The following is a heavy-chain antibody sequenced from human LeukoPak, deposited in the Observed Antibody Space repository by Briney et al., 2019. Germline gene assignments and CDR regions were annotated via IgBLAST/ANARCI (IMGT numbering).Heavy chain of an antibody. J-gene: IGHJ4*02. D-gene: IGHD1-26*01. CDR1: GGSISSNAYY. CDR2: IYSSVST. Sequence: SETLSLTCTVSGGSISSNAYYWAWIRQPPGKGLEWIGSIYSSVSTYYNPSLKSRVTISVDTPKNQFSLRLSSVTAADTALYYCAYSGSYGHLGYWGQGTLVTVSS. CDR3: AYSGSYGHLGY. V-gene: IGHV4-39*01.